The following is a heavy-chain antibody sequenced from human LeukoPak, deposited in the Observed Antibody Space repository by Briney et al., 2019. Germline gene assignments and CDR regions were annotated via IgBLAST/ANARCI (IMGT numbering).Heavy chain of an antibody. J-gene: IGHJ6*03. D-gene: IGHD3-9*01. CDR2: INPSGVST. V-gene: IGHV1-46*01. CDR3: ARGSTVLRYFDWLLSRNYYYYMDV. CDR1: GYTFTSYY. Sequence: ASVKVSCKASGYTFTSYYMHWVRQAPGQGLEWMGIINPSGVSTSYAQKFQGRVTMTRDMSTSTVYMELSSLRSEDTAVYYCARGSTVLRYFDWLLSRNYYYYMDVWGKGTTVTVSS.